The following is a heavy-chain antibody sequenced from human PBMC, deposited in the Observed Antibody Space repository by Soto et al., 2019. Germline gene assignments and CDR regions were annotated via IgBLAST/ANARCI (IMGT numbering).Heavy chain of an antibody. J-gene: IGHJ3*02. Sequence: QVQLVESGGGVVQPGRSLRLSCAASGFTFSSYGMHWVRQAPGKGLEWVAVISYDGSNKYYADSVKGRFTISRDNSKNTLYLQMNSLRAEDTAVYYCAKGADVVLRFLDFAFDIWGQGTMVTVSS. CDR2: ISYDGSNK. D-gene: IGHD3-3*01. CDR1: GFTFSSYG. V-gene: IGHV3-30*18. CDR3: AKGADVVLRFLDFAFDI.